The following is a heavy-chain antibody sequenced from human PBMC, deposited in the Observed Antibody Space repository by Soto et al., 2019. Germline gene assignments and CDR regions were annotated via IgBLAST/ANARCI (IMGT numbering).Heavy chain of an antibody. CDR3: ARDVGLDSDDFFAY. D-gene: IGHD3-9*01. CDR2: IRGDGGQT. V-gene: IGHV3-23*01. J-gene: IGHJ4*02. CDR1: GFTFSSYG. Sequence: PRLSCTASGFTFSSYGMGWVRQAPGKGLQWVSTIRGDGGQTHYTDSVKGRFSISRDNSKNTVYLQMDSLRAEDTAMYFCARDVGLDSDDFFAYWGQGTQVTASS.